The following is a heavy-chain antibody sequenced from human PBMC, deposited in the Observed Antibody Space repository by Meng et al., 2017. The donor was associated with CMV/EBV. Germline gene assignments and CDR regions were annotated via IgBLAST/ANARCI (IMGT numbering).Heavy chain of an antibody. V-gene: IGHV4-30-4*08. CDR2: IYYSGST. J-gene: IGHJ4*02. CDR3: ARVGRTSCYDY. Sequence: QGQRQESGPGLVKPSQTPSLTCTVSGGSISSGDYYWSWIRQPPGKGLEWIGYIYYSGSTYYNPSLKSRVTISVDTSKNQFSLKLSSVTAADTAVYYCARVGRTSCYDYWGQGTLVTVSS. CDR1: GGSISSGDYY. D-gene: IGHD2-2*01.